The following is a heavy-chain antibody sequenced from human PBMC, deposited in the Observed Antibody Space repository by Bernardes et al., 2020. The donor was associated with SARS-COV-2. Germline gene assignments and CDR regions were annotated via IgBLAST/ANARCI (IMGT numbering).Heavy chain of an antibody. V-gene: IGHV3-23*01. CDR2: ITGGGDET. D-gene: IGHD2-15*01. J-gene: IGHJ4*01. Sequence: VWSLSLSCAASEFTFTNYAMNWVRQAPGKGLEWVSCITGGGDETFYADSVKGRFTISRDNAKNLLYLQMNSLRVEDTAVYYCAREIDIPVGGKFRPPDYWGLGTRVTVAS. CDR1: EFTFTNYA. CDR3: AREIDIPVGGKFRPPDY.